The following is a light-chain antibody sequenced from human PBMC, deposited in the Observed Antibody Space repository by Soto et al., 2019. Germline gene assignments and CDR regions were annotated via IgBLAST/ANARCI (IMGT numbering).Light chain of an antibody. J-gene: IGLJ1*01. CDR1: GSNIGGNT. Sequence: QSVLTQPPSASGTPGQRVTISCSGSGSNIGGNTVNWYQQFPGTAPKLLIYSTNQRPSGVPDRFSASKSGTSASLAISGLQSEDEADYYCAAWDDSLNGNVFGTGTKLT. CDR3: AAWDDSLNGNV. CDR2: STN. V-gene: IGLV1-44*01.